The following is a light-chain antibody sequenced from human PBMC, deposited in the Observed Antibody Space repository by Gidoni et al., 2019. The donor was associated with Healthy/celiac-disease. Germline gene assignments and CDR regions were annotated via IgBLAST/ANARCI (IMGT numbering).Light chain of an antibody. J-gene: IGKJ1*01. CDR1: QSVLYSSNNKNY. CDR2: WAS. CDR3: QQYYSTRT. Sequence: DIVMTQSPDYLPVSLGERATINCKSSQSVLYSSNNKNYVALYQQKPGQPPKLLIYWASTRESGVPDRFSGSGSGTDFTLTISSLQAEDVAVYYCQQYYSTRTFGQGTKVEIK. V-gene: IGKV4-1*01.